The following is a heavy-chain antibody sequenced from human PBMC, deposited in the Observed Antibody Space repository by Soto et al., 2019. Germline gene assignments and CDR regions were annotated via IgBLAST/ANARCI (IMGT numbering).Heavy chain of an antibody. CDR2: FDPEDGET. Sequence: ASVKVSCKVCGYTLTELSMHWVRQAPGKGLEWMGGFDPEDGETIYAQKFQGRVTMTEDTSTDTAYMELSSLRSEDTAVYYCATPKSSQYYYDSSGYYRARPFDYWGRG. CDR3: ATPKSSQYYYDSSGYYRARPFDY. V-gene: IGHV1-24*01. J-gene: IGHJ4*02. CDR1: GYTLTELS. D-gene: IGHD3-22*01.